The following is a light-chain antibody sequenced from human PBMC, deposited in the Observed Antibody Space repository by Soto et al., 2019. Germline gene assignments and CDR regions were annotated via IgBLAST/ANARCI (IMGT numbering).Light chain of an antibody. Sequence: DVQMTQSPSSLSAPVGDRVTITCRASQDISNYLAWYQQKPGKDPKVVIYGASFLRSGVPSRFSGSGSGTDFTLTISSLQPEDVATYYCQEYDNALWTFGQGTKVEIK. CDR2: GAS. CDR1: QDISNY. J-gene: IGKJ1*01. CDR3: QEYDNALWT. V-gene: IGKV1-27*01.